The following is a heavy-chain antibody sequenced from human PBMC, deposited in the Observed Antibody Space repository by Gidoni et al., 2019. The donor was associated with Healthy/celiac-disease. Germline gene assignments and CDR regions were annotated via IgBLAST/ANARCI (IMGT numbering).Heavy chain of an antibody. CDR3: GRGGVYSARLRDDAVDI. CDR2: LTAGNGKT. CDR1: AYTFTRSA. Sequence: QVPPVQSGADVKKPRASVMVSCKASAYTFTRSAMHWVRHAPGQRLEWMGWLTAGNGKTKYSQKFQGRVTITRDTAASTAYMELSSLRSEDTAVYYWGRGGVYSARLRDDAVDIWGQGTMVTVSS. J-gene: IGHJ3*02. V-gene: IGHV1-3*01. D-gene: IGHD6-13*01.